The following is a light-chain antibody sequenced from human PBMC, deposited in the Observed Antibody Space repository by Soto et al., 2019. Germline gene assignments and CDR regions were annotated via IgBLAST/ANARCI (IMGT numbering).Light chain of an antibody. CDR2: SAS. J-gene: IGLJ2*01. CDR1: NIGSKS. V-gene: IGLV3-21*04. Sequence: SYELTQPPSVSVAPGKTARITCGGNNIGSKSVHWYQQKPGQAPVLVIYSASDRPSGIPERSSGSNSGNPATLTISRVDAGDEADSYCQVWDSSSDHVVFGGGTKLTVL. CDR3: QVWDSSSDHVV.